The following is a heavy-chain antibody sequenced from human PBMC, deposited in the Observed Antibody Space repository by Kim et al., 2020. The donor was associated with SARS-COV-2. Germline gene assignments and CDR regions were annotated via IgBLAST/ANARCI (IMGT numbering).Heavy chain of an antibody. J-gene: IGHJ4*02. CDR2: IWYDGSNK. CDR3: ARDRELALRKGNSVGATRTRGFDY. V-gene: IGHV3-33*01. CDR1: GFTFSSYG. Sequence: GGSLRLSCAASGFTFSSYGMHWVRQAPGKGLEWVAVIWYDGSNKYYADSVKGRFTISRDNSKNTLYLQMNSLRAEDTAVYYCARDRELALRKGNSVGATRTRGFDYWGQGTLVTVSS. D-gene: IGHD1-26*01.